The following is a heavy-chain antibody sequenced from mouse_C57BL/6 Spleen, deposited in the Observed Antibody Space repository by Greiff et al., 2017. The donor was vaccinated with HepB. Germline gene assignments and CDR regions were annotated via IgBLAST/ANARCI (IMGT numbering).Heavy chain of an antibody. CDR1: GYSFTSYY. V-gene: IGHV1-66*01. CDR3: ARPGYYYGSPWYFDY. CDR2: IYPGSGNT. Sequence: QVQLQQSGPELVKPGASVKISCKASGYSFTSYYIHWVKQRPGQGLEWIGWIYPGSGNTKYNEKFKGKATLTADTSSSTAYMQLSSLTSEDSAVYYCARPGYYYGSPWYFDYWGQGTTLTVSS. D-gene: IGHD1-1*01. J-gene: IGHJ2*01.